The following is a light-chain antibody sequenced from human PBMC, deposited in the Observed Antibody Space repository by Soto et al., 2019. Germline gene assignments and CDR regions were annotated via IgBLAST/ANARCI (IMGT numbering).Light chain of an antibody. J-gene: IGLJ2*01. V-gene: IGLV2-8*01. CDR2: EVT. CDR1: SSDVGGYNF. Sequence: QSALTQPPSASGSPGQSVTISCTGTSSDVGGYNFVSWYRQHPGKAPKLMIYEVTKRPSGVPDRFSGSKSGNTASLTVSGLQGEDEADYYCTSYAGINIPVVFGGGTNLTVL. CDR3: TSYAGINIPVV.